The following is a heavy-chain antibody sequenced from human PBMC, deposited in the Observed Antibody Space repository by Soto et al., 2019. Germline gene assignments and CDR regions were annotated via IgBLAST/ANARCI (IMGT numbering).Heavy chain of an antibody. Sequence: GASVKVSCKASGYTFTGYYMHWVRQAPGQGLEWMGWINPNSGGTNYAQKFQGWVTMTRDTSISTAYMELSRLRSDDTAVYYCASSIAVAGLPFDYWGQGTLFTVSS. CDR3: ASSIAVAGLPFDY. V-gene: IGHV1-2*04. CDR1: GYTFTGYY. D-gene: IGHD6-19*01. CDR2: INPNSGGT. J-gene: IGHJ4*02.